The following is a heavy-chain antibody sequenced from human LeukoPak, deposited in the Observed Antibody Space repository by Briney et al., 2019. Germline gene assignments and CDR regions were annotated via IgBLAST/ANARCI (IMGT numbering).Heavy chain of an antibody. D-gene: IGHD3-3*01. CDR1: GYTFTGYY. CDR2: INPNSGGT. J-gene: IGHJ4*02. V-gene: IGHV1-2*02. Sequence: ASVKVSCKASGYTFTGYYMHWVRQAPGQGLEWMGWINPNSGGTNYAQKFQGRVTMTRDTSISTAYMELSRLRSDDTAVYYCARPWGYDFWSGYYNYWGQGTLVTVSS. CDR3: ARPWGYDFWSGYYNY.